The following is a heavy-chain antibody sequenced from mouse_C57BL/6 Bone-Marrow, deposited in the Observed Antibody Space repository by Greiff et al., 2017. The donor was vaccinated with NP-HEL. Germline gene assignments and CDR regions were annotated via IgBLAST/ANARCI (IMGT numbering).Heavy chain of an antibody. CDR2: LDPNSGGT. CDR3: ARGGYYDYDAWFAY. J-gene: IGHJ3*01. CDR1: GYTFTSYW. V-gene: IGHV1-72*01. Sequence: QVQLQQPGAELVKPGASVKLSCKASGYTFTSYWMHWVKQRPGRGLEWIGRLDPNSGGTKYNEKFKSKATLTVDKPSSTAYRQLSSLTSEDSAVYYGARGGYYDYDAWFAYWGQGTLVTVSA. D-gene: IGHD2-4*01.